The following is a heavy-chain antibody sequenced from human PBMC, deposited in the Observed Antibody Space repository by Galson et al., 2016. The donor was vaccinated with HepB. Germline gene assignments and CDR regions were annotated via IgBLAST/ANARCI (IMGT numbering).Heavy chain of an antibody. J-gene: IGHJ4*02. CDR2: IWYDGTKK. Sequence: SLRLSCAASEFTFSTYIMHWVRQAPGKGLEWVALIWYDGTKKYYADSVKGRFTISRDNSKNTLYLQLNSLTADDTAVYYCAREYNSHDYWGQGTLVTVSS. CDR3: AREYNSHDY. V-gene: IGHV3-30-3*01. D-gene: IGHD5-24*01. CDR1: EFTFSTYI.